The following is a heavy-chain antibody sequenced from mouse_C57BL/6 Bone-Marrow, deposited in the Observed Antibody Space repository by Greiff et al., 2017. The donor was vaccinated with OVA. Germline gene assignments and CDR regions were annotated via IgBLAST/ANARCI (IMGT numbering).Heavy chain of an antibody. V-gene: IGHV1-74*01. D-gene: IGHD3-3*01. Sequence: QVQLKQPRAELVKPGASVKVSCTASGYTFTSYWMHWVKQRPGQGLEWIGRIHPSDSDTNYNQKFKGKATLTVDKSSSTAYMQLSSLTSEDAAVYYCAILGIWRVDYWGQGTSVTVSS. J-gene: IGHJ4*01. CDR1: GYTFTSYW. CDR3: AILGIWRVDY. CDR2: IHPSDSDT.